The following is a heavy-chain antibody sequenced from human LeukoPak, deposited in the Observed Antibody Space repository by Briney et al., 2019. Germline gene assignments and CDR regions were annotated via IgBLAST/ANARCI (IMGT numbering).Heavy chain of an antibody. Sequence: GGSLRLSCTASGFTFSTYGMSWVRQAPGKGLEWVSATSAGGVSTYYADSVKGRFTISRDNSKNTLYLQMNSLRAEDTAVYYCAKRSDYAGNWNYFDYWGQGTLVTVPS. D-gene: IGHD4-23*01. J-gene: IGHJ4*02. CDR3: AKRSDYAGNWNYFDY. CDR2: TSAGGVST. CDR1: GFTFSTYG. V-gene: IGHV3-23*01.